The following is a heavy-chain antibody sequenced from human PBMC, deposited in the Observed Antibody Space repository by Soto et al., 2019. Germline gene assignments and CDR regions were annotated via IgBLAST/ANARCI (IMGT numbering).Heavy chain of an antibody. CDR1: GGSFSGYY. CDR2: INHSGST. D-gene: IGHD5-18*01. V-gene: IGHV4-34*01. Sequence: SETLSLTCAVYGGSFSGYYWSWIRQPPGKGLEWIGEINHSGSTNYNPSLKSRVTISVDTSKNQFSLKLSSVTAADTAVYYCARAAAMGEVDYWGQGTLVTVSS. J-gene: IGHJ4*02. CDR3: ARAAAMGEVDY.